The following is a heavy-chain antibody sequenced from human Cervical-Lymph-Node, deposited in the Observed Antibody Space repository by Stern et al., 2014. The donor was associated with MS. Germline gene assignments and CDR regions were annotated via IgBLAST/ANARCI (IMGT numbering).Heavy chain of an antibody. Sequence: VQLVQSGAEVKKPGASVKVSCKASGYTFTSYAMHCVRQAPGQRLEWMGWINAGNGNTKYSQKFQGRVTITRDTSASTAYMELSSLRSEDTAVYYCARGKRGSSGSPFDYWGQGTLVTVSS. CDR2: INAGNGNT. CDR3: ARGKRGSSGSPFDY. D-gene: IGHD3-22*01. J-gene: IGHJ4*02. CDR1: GYTFTSYA. V-gene: IGHV1-3*01.